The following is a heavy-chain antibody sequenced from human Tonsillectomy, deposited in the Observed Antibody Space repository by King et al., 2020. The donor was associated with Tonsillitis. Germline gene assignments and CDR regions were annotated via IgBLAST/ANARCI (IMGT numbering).Heavy chain of an antibody. D-gene: IGHD4-17*01. CDR2: ISYHGSNK. CDR1: GFTFSSYG. Sequence: VQLVESGGGVVQPGRSLRLSCAASGFTFSSYGMHWVRQAPGKGLEWVAVISYHGSNKYYADSVKGRFTISRDNSKNTLYLQMSNLTTDDTAVYFCAKGKGGGGVGGDLAIDYWGQGTLVPVSS. V-gene: IGHV3-30*18. CDR3: AKGKGGGGVGGDLAIDY. J-gene: IGHJ4*02.